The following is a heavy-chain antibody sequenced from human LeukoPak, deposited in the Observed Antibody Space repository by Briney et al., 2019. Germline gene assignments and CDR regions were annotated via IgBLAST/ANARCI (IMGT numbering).Heavy chain of an antibody. V-gene: IGHV4-39*07. CDR2: IFYSGNT. J-gene: IGHJ4*02. CDR1: GGSINSSSYY. CDR3: ARDLGFGYFDY. D-gene: IGHD3-16*01. Sequence: SETLSLTCTVSGGSINSSSYYWGWIRQPPGKGLEWIGSIFYSGNTYDNPSLKSRVTISVDTSKNQFSLKLNSVTAADTAVYYCARDLGFGYFDYWGQGTLVTVSS.